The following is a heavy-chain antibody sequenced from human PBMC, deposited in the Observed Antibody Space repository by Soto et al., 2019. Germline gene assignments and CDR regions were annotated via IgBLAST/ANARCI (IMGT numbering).Heavy chain of an antibody. Sequence: QVQLVESGGGVVQPGRSLRLSCEASGFPFTDHGMHWVRQAPGKGLEWVAVIGYDGNNIYYGDSVKGRFTISRDNSKNTLYLQMNSLRSEDTAVYYCAKEGYGDYEGSFDYWGQGTLVTVSS. CDR3: AKEGYGDYEGSFDY. V-gene: IGHV3-30*18. CDR1: GFPFTDHG. D-gene: IGHD4-17*01. J-gene: IGHJ4*02. CDR2: IGYDGNNI.